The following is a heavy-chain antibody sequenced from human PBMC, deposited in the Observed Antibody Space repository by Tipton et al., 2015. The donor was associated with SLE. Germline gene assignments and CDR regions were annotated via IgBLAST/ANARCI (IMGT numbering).Heavy chain of an antibody. CDR1: GDSVSHHY. CDR3: ARVRVASIVPPRHLLPI. J-gene: IGHJ3*02. V-gene: IGHV4-4*07. CDR2: LHISGPNWNT. Sequence: GLVKPSETLSLTCTVSGDSVSHHYWSWIRQPAGKGLEWIGHLHISGPNWNTNYNPSLKSRVTMSVDTSKNQFSLKLDSVTAADTAIYYCARVRVASIVPPRHLLPIWAHGPLVTVSS. D-gene: IGHD3-16*02.